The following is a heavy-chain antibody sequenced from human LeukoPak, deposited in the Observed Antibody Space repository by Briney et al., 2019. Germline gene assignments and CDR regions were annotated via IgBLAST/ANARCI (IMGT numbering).Heavy chain of an antibody. CDR1: GYTFTGYY. Sequence: HVASVKVSCKASGYTFTGYYMHWVRQAPGQGLEWMGWINPNSGGTNYAQKFQGWVTMTRDTSISTAYMELSRLRSDDTAVYHCARGRRSGITMVRGVNGPYYFDYWGQGTLVTVSS. CDR2: INPNSGGT. V-gene: IGHV1-2*04. J-gene: IGHJ4*02. CDR3: ARGRRSGITMVRGVNGPYYFDY. D-gene: IGHD3-10*01.